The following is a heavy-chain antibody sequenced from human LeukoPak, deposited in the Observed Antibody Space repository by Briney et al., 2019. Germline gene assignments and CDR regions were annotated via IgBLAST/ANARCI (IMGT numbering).Heavy chain of an antibody. V-gene: IGHV3-21*01. D-gene: IGHD6-19*01. J-gene: IGHJ5*02. CDR1: GFTFSTYS. CDR3: ARRFSGWSSHWFDP. Sequence: GGSLRLSCAASGFTFSTYSMNWVRQAPGKGLEWVSSISSSSNYIYYADSVKGRFTISRDNTKKSLYLQMYSLRAEDTAIYYCARRFSGWSSHWFDPWGQGTLVTVSS. CDR2: ISSSSNYI.